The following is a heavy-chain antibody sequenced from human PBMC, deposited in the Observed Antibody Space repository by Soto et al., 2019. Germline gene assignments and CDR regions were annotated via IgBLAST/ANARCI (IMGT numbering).Heavy chain of an antibody. CDR3: ARRDNGGSWADY. Sequence: QVQLQESGPGLVKPSQTLSLTCTVSGGSITSGAYYWSWIRQHPGKGLEWIGYIFFSGNTYYNPSLERRVTISLGTSKNQLSLQLSSVTAADTAVYYCARRDNGGSWADYWGQGTLVPVPS. CDR2: IFFSGNT. V-gene: IGHV4-31*03. D-gene: IGHD1-26*01. J-gene: IGHJ4*02. CDR1: GGSITSGAYY.